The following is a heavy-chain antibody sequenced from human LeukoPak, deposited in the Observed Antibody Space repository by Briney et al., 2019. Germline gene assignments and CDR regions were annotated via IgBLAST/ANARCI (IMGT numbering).Heavy chain of an antibody. CDR2: IYYSGST. CDR1: GGSISSYY. J-gene: IGHJ4*02. CDR3: ARGTKWESVRIFDY. Sequence: SETLSLTCTVSGGSISSYYWSWIRQPPGKGLEWIGYIYYSGSTNYNPSLKSRVTISVDTSKNQFSLKLSSVTAADTAVYYCARGTKWESVRIFDYWGQGTLVTVSS. D-gene: IGHD1-26*01. V-gene: IGHV4-59*01.